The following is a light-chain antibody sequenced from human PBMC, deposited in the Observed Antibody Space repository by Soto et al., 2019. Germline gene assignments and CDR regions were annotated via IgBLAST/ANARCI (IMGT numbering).Light chain of an antibody. V-gene: IGKV3-20*01. CDR2: GAS. J-gene: IGKJ1*01. Sequence: EIVLTQSPGSLSLSPGARATLSCRASQSVSSYLAWYQQKPGQAPRLLISGASSRATGFPDRFSGSGSGSDFSLTISRLEPEDSALYYYQQYNSPPRTFGQGTKVEIK. CDR3: QQYNSPPRT. CDR1: QSVSSY.